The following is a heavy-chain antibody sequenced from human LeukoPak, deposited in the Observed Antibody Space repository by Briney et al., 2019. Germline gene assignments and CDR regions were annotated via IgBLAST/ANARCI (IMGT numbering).Heavy chain of an antibody. CDR2: IYYSEST. J-gene: IGHJ4*02. Sequence: SETLSLTCTVSGSPISNYYWSWIRHPPGKAREWIVYIYYSESTNYNPSLESRTTISLDTSKKQFPLRLSSVTAGDTAVYFCARRVSTSGWPALYFDAWGQGTLVTVSS. V-gene: IGHV4-59*08. D-gene: IGHD5/OR15-5a*01. CDR1: GSPISNYY. CDR3: ARRVSTSGWPALYFDA.